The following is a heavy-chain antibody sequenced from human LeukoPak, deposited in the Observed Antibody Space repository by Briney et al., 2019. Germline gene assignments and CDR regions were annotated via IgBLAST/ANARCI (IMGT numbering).Heavy chain of an antibody. V-gene: IGHV4-59*01. CDR3: ASGVEMATTDAFDI. CDR1: GDFISSYY. CDR2: LYNSGST. Sequence: TSSETLSLTCTASGDFISSYYWSWIRQPPGKGLEWIGYLYNSGSTRYNPSLKSRVTISADTSKKQFSLKLSSVTAADTAVYYCASGVEMATTDAFDIWGQGTMVTVSS. D-gene: IGHD5-24*01. J-gene: IGHJ3*02.